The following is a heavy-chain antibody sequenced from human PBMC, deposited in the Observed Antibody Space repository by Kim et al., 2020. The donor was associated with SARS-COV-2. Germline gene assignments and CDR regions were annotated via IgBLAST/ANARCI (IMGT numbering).Heavy chain of an antibody. J-gene: IGHJ6*03. V-gene: IGHV4-30-4*01. CDR3: FRETQLWLHDSLDI. CDR1: GGSISSGDYY. Sequence: SETLSLTCTVSGGSISSGDYYWSWIRQPPGKGLEWIGYIFYSGSTYYNPSLKSRVSISVDTSKNQFSLKLTAVTTADTAVDYCFRETQLWLHDSLDIWG. CDR2: IFYSGST. D-gene: IGHD3-22*01.